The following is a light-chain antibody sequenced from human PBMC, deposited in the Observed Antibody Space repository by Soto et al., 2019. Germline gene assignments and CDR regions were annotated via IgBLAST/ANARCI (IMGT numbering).Light chain of an antibody. CDR1: QSISSY. J-gene: IGKJ1*01. V-gene: IGKV1-39*01. Sequence: DIQMTQSPSSLSASVGDRVTITCRASQSISSYLNWYQQKPGKAPKLLIYAASSLQSGVPSRFSGSGSGTDFTLTIIILQPEEFATYYCQQSYSTPRTFGQGTKVKIK. CDR2: AAS. CDR3: QQSYSTPRT.